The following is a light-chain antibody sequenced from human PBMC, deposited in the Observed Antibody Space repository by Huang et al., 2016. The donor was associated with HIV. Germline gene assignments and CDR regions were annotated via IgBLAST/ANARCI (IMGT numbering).Light chain of an antibody. CDR2: GAS. V-gene: IGKV3-15*01. J-gene: IGKJ4*01. Sequence: EIVMTQSQATLSVSPGERATHSCRASQSVSSNLAWYQQKPGQAPRLLIYGASTRGTGIPARFSGSVSGTEFTLIISSLQSEDFAVYYCHQYNNWPPLTFGGGTKVEIK. CDR3: HQYNNWPPLT. CDR1: QSVSSN.